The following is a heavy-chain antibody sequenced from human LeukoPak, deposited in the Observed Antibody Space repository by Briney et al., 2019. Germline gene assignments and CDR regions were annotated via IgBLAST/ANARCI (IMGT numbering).Heavy chain of an antibody. CDR1: GYTFTSYG. D-gene: IGHD3-22*01. J-gene: IGHJ3*02. CDR3: ARIVVVITPDAFDI. Sequence: SVKVSCKASGYTFTSYGISWVRQAPGQGLEWMGGVIPIFGTANYAQKFQGRVTITADESTSTAYMELGSLRSEDTAVYYCARIVVVITPDAFDIWGQGTMVTVSS. CDR2: VIPIFGTA. V-gene: IGHV1-69*13.